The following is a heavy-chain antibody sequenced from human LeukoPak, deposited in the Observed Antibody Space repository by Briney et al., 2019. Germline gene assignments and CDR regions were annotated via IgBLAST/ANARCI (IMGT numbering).Heavy chain of an antibody. CDR3: ARGRTQPVYQLLYFDY. CDR2: INHSGST. D-gene: IGHD2-2*01. CDR1: GGSFSGYY. Sequence: KTSETLSLTCAVYGGSFSGYYWSWIRQPPGKGLGWIGEINHSGSTNYNPSLKSRVTISVDTSKNQFSLKLSSVTAADTAVYYCARGRTQPVYQLLYFDYWGQGTLVTVSS. J-gene: IGHJ4*02. V-gene: IGHV4-34*01.